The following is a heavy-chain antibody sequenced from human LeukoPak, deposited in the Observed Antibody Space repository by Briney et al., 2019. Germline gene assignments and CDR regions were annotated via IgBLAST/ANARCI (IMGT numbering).Heavy chain of an antibody. CDR2: IKQDGTEK. V-gene: IGHV3-7*01. J-gene: IGHJ4*02. Sequence: GGSLRLSCAASGFTFSTYWMAWVRQAPGKGLEWVANIKQDGTEKYYVDSVKGRFTVSRDNAKNSLYLQMNSLRAEDTAVYYCARYRGSGGQRLDYWGQGTLVTVSS. CDR3: ARYRGSGGQRLDY. CDR1: GFTFSTYW. D-gene: IGHD3-16*01.